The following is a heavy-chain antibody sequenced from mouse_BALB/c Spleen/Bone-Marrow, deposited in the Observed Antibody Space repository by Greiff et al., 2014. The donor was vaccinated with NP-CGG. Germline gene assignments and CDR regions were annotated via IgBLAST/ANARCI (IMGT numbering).Heavy chain of an antibody. CDR1: GYTFSSYW. CDR3: ARERGY. Sequence: QVQLQQSGAELMKTGASVKISCKVTGYTFSSYWVEWVKQRPGHGLEWIGEILPGSGSTNYNEKFKGKATFTADTSSNTAYMQFSSLTSEDSAVYYCARERGYWGQGTLVTVSA. V-gene: IGHV1-9*01. J-gene: IGHJ3*01. CDR2: ILPGSGST.